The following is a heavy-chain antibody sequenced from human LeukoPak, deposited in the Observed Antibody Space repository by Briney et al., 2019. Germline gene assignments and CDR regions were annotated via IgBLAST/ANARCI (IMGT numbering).Heavy chain of an antibody. CDR3: ARDFRGYSYGPFDY. Sequence: SETLSLTCTVSGGSISSYYWSWIRQPAGKGLDWIGRIYTSGSTNYNPSLKSRVTMSVDTSKNQYSLKLSSVTAADTAVYYCARDFRGYSYGPFDYRGQGTLVTVSS. CDR1: GGSISSYY. D-gene: IGHD5-18*01. CDR2: IYTSGST. V-gene: IGHV4-4*07. J-gene: IGHJ4*02.